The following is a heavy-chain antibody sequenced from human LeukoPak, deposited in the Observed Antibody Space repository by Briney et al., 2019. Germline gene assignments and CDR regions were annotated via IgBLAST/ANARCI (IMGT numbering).Heavy chain of an antibody. D-gene: IGHD3-10*01. Sequence: PGGSLRLSCAASGFTLSSYSMHWVRQAPGKGLEFVSAISSNGHRTYYANSVKGRFTISRDISKNTLYLQMGSLRAEDTAVYYCARDGTMVRGVIRDDYWGQGTLVTVSS. CDR3: ARDGTMVRGVIRDDY. CDR1: GFTLSSYS. CDR2: ISSNGHRT. J-gene: IGHJ4*02. V-gene: IGHV3-64*01.